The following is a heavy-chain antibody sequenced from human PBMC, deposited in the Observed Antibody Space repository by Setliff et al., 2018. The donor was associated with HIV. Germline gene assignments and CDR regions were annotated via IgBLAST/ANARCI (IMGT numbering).Heavy chain of an antibody. J-gene: IGHJ6*02. CDR3: ARGGFLGSSSWYSIGDYYYGMDV. V-gene: IGHV1-18*01. D-gene: IGHD6-13*01. Sequence: ASVKVSCKASGYTFTDYGISWVRQAPGQGLEWMGWISAYNGNTKYAQKFQGRVTMTTHTSTNTAYMELRSLRSDDTAVYYCARGGFLGSSSWYSIGDYYYGMDVWGQGTTVTVSS. CDR1: GYTFTDYG. CDR2: ISAYNGNT.